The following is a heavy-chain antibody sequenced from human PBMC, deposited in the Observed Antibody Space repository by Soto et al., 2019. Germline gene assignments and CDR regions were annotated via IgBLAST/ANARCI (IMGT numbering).Heavy chain of an antibody. J-gene: IGHJ4*02. V-gene: IGHV1-24*01. CDR3: ATDRWIKLHY. CDR1: GCSITELS. Sequence: SVKAACKVSGCSITELSMPWARQAPGKGLEWMGGFDPEDGETIYAHKFQGRVTMTEDTSTDTAYMELSSLRSEDTAVYYCATDRWIKLHYWGQGTLVTISS. D-gene: IGHD2-2*03. CDR2: FDPEDGET.